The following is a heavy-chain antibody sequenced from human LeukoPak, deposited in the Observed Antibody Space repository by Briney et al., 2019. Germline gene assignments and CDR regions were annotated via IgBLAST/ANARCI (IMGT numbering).Heavy chain of an antibody. Sequence: SQTLSLTCAISGDSVPSNSAAWNWIRQSPSRGLERLGRTYYRSKWYNDYAVSVKSRITINPDTSKNQFSLQLNSVTPEDTAVYYCARDLRYSSSSGNYYYYMDVWGKGTTVTVSS. J-gene: IGHJ6*03. V-gene: IGHV6-1*01. CDR1: GDSVPSNSAA. D-gene: IGHD6-6*01. CDR2: TYYRSKWYN. CDR3: ARDLRYSSSSGNYYYYMDV.